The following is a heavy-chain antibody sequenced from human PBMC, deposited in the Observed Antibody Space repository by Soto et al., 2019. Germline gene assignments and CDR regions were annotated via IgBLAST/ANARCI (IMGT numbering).Heavy chain of an antibody. V-gene: IGHV3-33*01. CDR1: AFPFSRSA. Sequence: PGGSLRLSCAASAFPFSRSAMHWPRQAPGKGLEWVAVIPHDGNNEDYTDSVRGRFTISRDNSKNTFYLQMNSLRGEDTAVYYCARGLDKSAGGAFDIWGQGTMVTVSS. CDR3: ARGLDKSAGGAFDI. J-gene: IGHJ3*02. CDR2: IPHDGNNE. D-gene: IGHD3-10*01.